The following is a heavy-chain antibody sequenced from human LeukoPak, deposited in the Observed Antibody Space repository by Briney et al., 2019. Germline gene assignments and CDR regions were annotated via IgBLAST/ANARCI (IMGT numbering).Heavy chain of an antibody. Sequence: SETPSLTCAVYGGSFSGYYWSWIRQPPGKGLEWIGEINHSGSTNYNPSLKSRVTISVDTSKNQFSLKLSSVTAADTAVYYCARGYMVRGQRFDPWGQGTLVTVSS. D-gene: IGHD3-10*01. CDR3: ARGYMVRGQRFDP. J-gene: IGHJ5*02. CDR2: INHSGST. CDR1: GGSFSGYY. V-gene: IGHV4-34*01.